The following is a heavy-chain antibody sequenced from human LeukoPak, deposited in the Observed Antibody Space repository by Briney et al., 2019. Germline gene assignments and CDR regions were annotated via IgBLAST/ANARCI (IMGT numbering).Heavy chain of an antibody. CDR2: ISYDGSNK. V-gene: IGHV3-30*04. J-gene: IGHJ1*01. CDR3: ARSVVTATPHYFQH. CDR1: GFTFNSYA. D-gene: IGHD2-21*02. Sequence: PGGSLRLSCAASGFTFNSYAMHWVRQAPGKGLEWVAVISYDGSNKNYADSVKGRFTISRDHSKNTLYLQMNSLSAEDTAVYYCARSVVTATPHYFQHWGQGTLVTVSS.